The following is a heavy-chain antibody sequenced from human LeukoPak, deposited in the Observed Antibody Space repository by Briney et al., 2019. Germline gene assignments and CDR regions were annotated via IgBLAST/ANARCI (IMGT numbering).Heavy chain of an antibody. CDR3: ARGHYDFWSGSDY. J-gene: IGHJ4*02. CDR2: ISSNGGST. Sequence: GGSLRLSCAASGFTFSSYAMHWVRQAPGKGLEYVSAISSNGGSTYYANSVKGRFTISRDNSKNTLYLQMGSPRAEDMAVYYCARGHYDFWSGSDYWGQGTLVTVSS. D-gene: IGHD3-3*01. V-gene: IGHV3-64*01. CDR1: GFTFSSYA.